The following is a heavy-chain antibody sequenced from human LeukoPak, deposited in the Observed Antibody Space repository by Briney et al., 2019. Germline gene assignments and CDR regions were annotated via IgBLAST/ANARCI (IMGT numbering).Heavy chain of an antibody. CDR1: GFTFSSYE. J-gene: IGHJ4*02. CDR2: ISSSGSTI. V-gene: IGHV3-48*03. D-gene: IGHD3-16*02. Sequence: PGGSLRLSCAASGFTFSSYEMNWVRQAPGKGLEWGSYISSSGSTIYYADSVKGRFTISRDNAMNSLYLQMNSLRAEDTAVYYCARDGYDYVWGSYRYPLEYWGQGTLVTVSS. CDR3: ARDGYDYVWGSYRYPLEY.